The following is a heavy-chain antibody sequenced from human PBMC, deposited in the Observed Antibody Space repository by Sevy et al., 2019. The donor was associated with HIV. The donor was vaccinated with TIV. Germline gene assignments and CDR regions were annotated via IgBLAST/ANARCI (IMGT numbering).Heavy chain of an antibody. V-gene: IGHV1-2*02. Sequence: ASVKVSCKASGYTFTGYYMHWVRQAPGQGLEWMGWINPNSGGTNYAQKFRGRVTMTRDTSISTAYMELSRLRSDDTAVYYCARNGVRAAAGRVGWFDPWGQGTLVTVSS. CDR2: INPNSGGT. CDR1: GYTFTGYY. CDR3: ARNGVRAAAGRVGWFDP. D-gene: IGHD6-13*01. J-gene: IGHJ5*02.